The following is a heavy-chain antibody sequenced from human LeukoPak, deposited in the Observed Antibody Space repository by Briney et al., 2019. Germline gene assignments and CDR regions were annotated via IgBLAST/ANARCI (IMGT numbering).Heavy chain of an antibody. CDR2: ISTGSNYT. V-gene: IGHV3-11*03. CDR3: ATMLVGTNLFDY. Sequence: PGGSLRLSCAASGFTFSDYYMSWIRQAPGKGLEWVSYISTGSNYTYYADSVKGRFTISRDNAKNSLYLQINSLRAEDTAVYYCATMLVGTNLFDYWGQGTLVTVSS. D-gene: IGHD5-12*01. CDR1: GFTFSDYY. J-gene: IGHJ4*02.